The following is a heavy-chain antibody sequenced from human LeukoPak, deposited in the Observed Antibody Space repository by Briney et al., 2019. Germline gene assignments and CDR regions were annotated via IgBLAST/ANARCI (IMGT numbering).Heavy chain of an antibody. Sequence: GASVKVSCKASGYTFTSYGISWVRQAPGQGLEWMGWISAYNGNTNYAQKLQGRVTMTTDTSTSTAYMELRSLRSDDTAVYYCAREDIVATIPVLAFDIWGQGTMVTVSS. V-gene: IGHV1-18*01. CDR1: GYTFTSYG. J-gene: IGHJ3*02. CDR3: AREDIVATIPVLAFDI. D-gene: IGHD5-12*01. CDR2: ISAYNGNT.